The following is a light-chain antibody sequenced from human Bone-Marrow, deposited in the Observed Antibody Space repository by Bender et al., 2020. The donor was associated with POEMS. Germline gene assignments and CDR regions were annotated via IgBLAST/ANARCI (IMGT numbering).Light chain of an antibody. CDR2: HDF. V-gene: IGLV3-1*01. CDR1: KLGDRS. CDR3: QAWDSSTVV. Sequence: SYDLRQPPSVSVSPGQTVTITCSGEKLGDRSVSWYQQKSGQSPVLLILHDFNRPSEIPERFSGYNSGNTATLTITGTQTVDEADYYCQAWDSSTVVFGGGTKLTVL. J-gene: IGLJ2*01.